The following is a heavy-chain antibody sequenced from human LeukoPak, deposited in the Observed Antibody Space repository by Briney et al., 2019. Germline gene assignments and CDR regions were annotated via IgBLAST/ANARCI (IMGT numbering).Heavy chain of an antibody. V-gene: IGHV3-30*02. CDR1: GFTFSSYG. CDR2: IRYDGSNK. J-gene: IGHJ4*02. Sequence: QPGGSLRLSCAASGFTFSSYGMHWVRKAPGKGLEWVAFIRYDGSNKYYADSVKGRFTISRDNSKNTLYLQMNSLRAEDTAVYYCAKADDYVWGSYIDYWGQGTLVTVSS. CDR3: AKADDYVWGSYIDY. D-gene: IGHD3-16*01.